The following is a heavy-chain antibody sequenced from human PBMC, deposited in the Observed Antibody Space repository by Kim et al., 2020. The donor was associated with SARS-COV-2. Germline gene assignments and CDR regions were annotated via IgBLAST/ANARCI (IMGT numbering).Heavy chain of an antibody. CDR3: ASYYYGSGNDY. D-gene: IGHD3-10*01. V-gene: IGHV1-69*01. Sequence: NYVQKFQGRVTSTADESTSTAYMGLSSLRSEDTAVYYCASYYYGSGNDYWGQGTLVTVSS. J-gene: IGHJ4*02.